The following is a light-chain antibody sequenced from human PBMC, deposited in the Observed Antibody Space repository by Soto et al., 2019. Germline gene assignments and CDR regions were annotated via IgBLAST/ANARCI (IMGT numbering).Light chain of an antibody. CDR3: QVWDGASDRPV. Sequence: SSELTQPPSVSVAPGETARITCGENNIGSKSVHWYQQKPGQAPVLVISYDSARPSGIPERFSGSNSGSTATLTISGVEVGDEADYYCQVWDGASDRPVFGGGTKLTVL. V-gene: IGLV3-21*04. J-gene: IGLJ2*01. CDR2: YDS. CDR1: NIGSKS.